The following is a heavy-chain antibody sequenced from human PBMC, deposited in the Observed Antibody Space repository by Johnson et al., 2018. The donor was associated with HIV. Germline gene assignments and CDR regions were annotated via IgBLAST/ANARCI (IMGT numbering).Heavy chain of an antibody. CDR1: GFTFSDYY. CDR2: ISISGSTI. Sequence: QVQVLESGGGLVKPGGSLRLSCVASGFTFSDYYMSWIRQAPGKGLEWVSYISISGSTIYYADSVKGRFTISRDNAKKSLYLQMNSLRAEDTAGYYWARDKGYCSGVSCAYDAFDIWGQGTMVTVSA. V-gene: IGHV3-11*04. D-gene: IGHD2-15*01. J-gene: IGHJ3*02. CDR3: ARDKGYCSGVSCAYDAFDI.